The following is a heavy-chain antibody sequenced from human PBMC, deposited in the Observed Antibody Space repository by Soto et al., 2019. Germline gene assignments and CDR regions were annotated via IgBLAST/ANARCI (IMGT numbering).Heavy chain of an antibody. CDR3: ARGDTIGTRRLDY. CDR2: IYYSGST. J-gene: IGHJ4*02. D-gene: IGHD1-1*01. V-gene: IGHV4-39*01. CDR1: GAAISSGGYY. Sequence: QPQLQESGPGLVKPSETLSLTCTVSGAAISSGGYYWGWIRQPPGKGLEWIGSIYYSGSTQYNPSLKSRVTMSGDTSKNQLSLRLSSVTAADTAVYYCARGDTIGTRRLDYLGQGTLATVSS.